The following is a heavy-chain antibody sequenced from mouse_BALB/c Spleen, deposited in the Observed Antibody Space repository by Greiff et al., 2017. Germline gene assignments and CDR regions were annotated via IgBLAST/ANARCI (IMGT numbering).Heavy chain of an antibody. J-gene: IGHJ3*01. CDR1: GFTFSDYY. D-gene: IGHD1-1*01. Sequence: EVKLMESGGGLVKPGGSLKLSCAASGFTFSDYYMYWVRQTPEKRLEWVATISDGGSYTYYPDSVKGRFTISRDNAKNNLYLQMSSLKSEDTAMYYCARDPFITTVATRGCAYWGQGTLVTVSA. CDR2: ISDGGSYT. CDR3: ARDPFITTVATRGCAY. V-gene: IGHV5-4*02.